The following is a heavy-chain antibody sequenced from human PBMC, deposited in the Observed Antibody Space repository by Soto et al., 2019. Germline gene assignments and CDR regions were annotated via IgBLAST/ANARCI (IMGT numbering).Heavy chain of an antibody. CDR1: GGSFSGYY. CDR3: ARVRRIAVAGRFDY. V-gene: IGHV4-34*01. CDR2: INHSGST. D-gene: IGHD6-19*01. J-gene: IGHJ4*02. Sequence: SETLSLTCAVYGGSFSGYYWSWIRQPPGNGLEWIGEINHSGSTNYNPSLKSRVTISVDTSKNQFSLKLSSVTAADTAVYYCARVRRIAVAGRFDYWGQGTLVTVSS.